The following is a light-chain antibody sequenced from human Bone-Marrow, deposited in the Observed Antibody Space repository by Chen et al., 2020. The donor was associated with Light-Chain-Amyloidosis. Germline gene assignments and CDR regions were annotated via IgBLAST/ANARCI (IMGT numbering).Light chain of an antibody. Sequence: YVLTQPSPVPVPPAQTATMPCGGNNIGSTSVHWYQQTPAQAPPLVVYDDRYRPPGFLERLSGCNSGNTAALTISRGEAGDEADYYCQVWDRSSDRPVFGGGTKLTVL. CDR3: QVWDRSSDRPV. V-gene: IGLV3-21*02. CDR1: NIGSTS. J-gene: IGLJ3*02. CDR2: DDR.